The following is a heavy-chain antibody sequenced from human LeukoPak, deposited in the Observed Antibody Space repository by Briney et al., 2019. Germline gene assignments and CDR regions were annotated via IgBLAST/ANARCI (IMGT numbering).Heavy chain of an antibody. CDR2: ISYDGSNK. V-gene: IGHV3-30*03. CDR3: ATEVGTAAVRSAFDI. CDR1: GFTFSSYG. D-gene: IGHD2-2*01. J-gene: IGHJ3*02. Sequence: GGSLRLSCAASGFTFSSYGMHWVRQAPGKGLEWVAVISYDGSNKYYADSVKGRFTISRDNSKNTLYLQMNSLRAEDTAVYYCATEVGTAAVRSAFDIWGQGTMVTVSS.